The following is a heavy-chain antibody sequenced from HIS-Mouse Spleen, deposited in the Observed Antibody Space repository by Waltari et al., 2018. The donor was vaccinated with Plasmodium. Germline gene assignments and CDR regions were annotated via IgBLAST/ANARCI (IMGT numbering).Heavy chain of an antibody. J-gene: IGHJ3*02. CDR1: GFTFDDYA. D-gene: IGHD1-7*01. V-gene: IGHV3-9*01. CDR2: ISWNSGSI. CDR3: AKDMGLELRGAFDI. Sequence: EVQLVESGGGLVQPGRSLRLYCAASGFTFDDYAMHWVRQAPGKGLVWVSGISWNSGSIGYADSVNGRFTISRDNAKNSLYLQMNSLRAEDTALYYCAKDMGLELRGAFDIWGQGTMVTVSS.